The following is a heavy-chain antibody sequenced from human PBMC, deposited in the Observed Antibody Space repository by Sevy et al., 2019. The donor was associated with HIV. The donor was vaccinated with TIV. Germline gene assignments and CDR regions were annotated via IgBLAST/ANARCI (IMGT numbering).Heavy chain of an antibody. Sequence: GGSLRLSCAASGFTFSSYAMHWVRQAPGKGLEWLAVIWYDESNKYYADSVKGRFTISRDNSKNTLYLQMNSLRAEDTAVYYWVRESDNGDLKGGLDYWGQGTLVTVSS. D-gene: IGHD4-17*01. J-gene: IGHJ4*02. CDR1: GFTFSSYA. CDR2: IWYDESNK. V-gene: IGHV3-33*01. CDR3: VRESDNGDLKGGLDY.